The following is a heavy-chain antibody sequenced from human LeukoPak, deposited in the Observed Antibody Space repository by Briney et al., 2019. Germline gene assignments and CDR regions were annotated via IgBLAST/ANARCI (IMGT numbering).Heavy chain of an antibody. D-gene: IGHD6-19*01. CDR1: GFTFSSYA. CDR3: AKPSGPGWKTDAFDI. V-gene: IGHV3-23*01. CDR2: ISGSGGST. Sequence: PGGSLRLSCAASGFTFSSYAMSWVRQAPGKGLEWVSAISGSGGSTYYADSVKGRFTISRDNSKNTLYLQMNSLRAEDMAVYYCAKPSGPGWKTDAFDIWGQGTMVTVSS. J-gene: IGHJ3*02.